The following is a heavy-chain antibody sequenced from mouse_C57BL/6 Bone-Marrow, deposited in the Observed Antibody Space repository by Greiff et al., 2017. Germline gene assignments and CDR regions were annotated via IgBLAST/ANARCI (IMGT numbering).Heavy chain of an antibody. Sequence: VQLQQSGAELVKPGASVKLSCTASGFNIQDYYIHWVKQRTEQGLEWIGRIDPEDGETKYAPKFQDKATITADTSSNTAYLQLSSLTSEDTAVYYCTRSLSYYGTNYWGQGTTLTVSS. CDR2: IDPEDGET. CDR3: TRSLSYYGTNY. J-gene: IGHJ2*01. D-gene: IGHD1-1*01. CDR1: GFNIQDYY. V-gene: IGHV14-2*01.